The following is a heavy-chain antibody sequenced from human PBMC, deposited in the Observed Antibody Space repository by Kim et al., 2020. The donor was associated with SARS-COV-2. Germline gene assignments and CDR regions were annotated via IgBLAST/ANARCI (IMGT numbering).Heavy chain of an antibody. J-gene: IGHJ4*02. Sequence: SETLSLTCTVSGGSISSYYWSWIRQPPGKGLEWIGYIYYSGSTNYNPSLKSRVTISVDTSKNQFSLKLSSVTAADTAVYYCARGGGRTYYYDSSGYPFDYWGQGTLVTVSS. CDR3: ARGGGRTYYYDSSGYPFDY. D-gene: IGHD3-22*01. CDR1: GGSISSYY. V-gene: IGHV4-59*13. CDR2: IYYSGST.